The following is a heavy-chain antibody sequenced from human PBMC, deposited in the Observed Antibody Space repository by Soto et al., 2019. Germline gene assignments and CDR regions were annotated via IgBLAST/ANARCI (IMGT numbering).Heavy chain of an antibody. Sequence: SETLSLTCTVSGGSISSYYWSWIRQPPGKGLEWIGYIYYSGSTNYNPSLKSRVTISVDTSKNQFSLKLSSVTAADTAVYYCAREDDGGDREYYGVDFWGQGTMVTVSS. CDR1: GGSISSYY. CDR2: IYYSGST. V-gene: IGHV4-59*12. J-gene: IGHJ6*02. D-gene: IGHD2-21*02. CDR3: AREDDGGDREYYGVDF.